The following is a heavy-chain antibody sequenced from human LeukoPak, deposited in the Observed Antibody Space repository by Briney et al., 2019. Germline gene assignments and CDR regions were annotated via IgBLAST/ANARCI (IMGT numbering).Heavy chain of an antibody. D-gene: IGHD2-15*01. CDR3: ARVSIYCSGGSCYSNGWFDP. CDR2: INPNSGGT. Sequence: ASVKVSCKASGGTFSSYAISWVRQAPGQGLEWMGWINPNSGGTNYAQKFQGRVTMTRDTSISTAYMELSRLRSDDTAVYYCARVSIYCSGGSCYSNGWFDPWGQGTLVTVSS. J-gene: IGHJ5*02. V-gene: IGHV1-2*02. CDR1: GGTFSSYA.